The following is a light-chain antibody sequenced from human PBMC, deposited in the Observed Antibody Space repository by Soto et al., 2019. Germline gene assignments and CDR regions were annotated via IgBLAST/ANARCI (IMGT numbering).Light chain of an antibody. CDR3: QQYGTSTLT. Sequence: VMTQSPATVSLSPGERATLSCRASQSVRRRSLAWYQQKPGQAPRLLMYGATSRATGIPDRFSGSGSGTDFTLTISRLQNEDYALYYCQQYGTSTLTFGGGTKVDIK. J-gene: IGKJ4*01. V-gene: IGKV3-20*01. CDR1: QSVRRRS. CDR2: GAT.